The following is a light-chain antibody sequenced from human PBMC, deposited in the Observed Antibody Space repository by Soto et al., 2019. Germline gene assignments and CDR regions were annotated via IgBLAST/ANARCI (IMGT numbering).Light chain of an antibody. Sequence: DIQMTQSPSTLSGSEGDRVTNTCRASQTISSWLAWYQQKPGKAPKLLIYKASTLKSGVPSRFSGSGSGTEFTLTISSLQPDDFATYYCQHYNSYSEAFGQGTKVELK. CDR2: KAS. CDR1: QTISSW. CDR3: QHYNSYSEA. J-gene: IGKJ1*01. V-gene: IGKV1-5*03.